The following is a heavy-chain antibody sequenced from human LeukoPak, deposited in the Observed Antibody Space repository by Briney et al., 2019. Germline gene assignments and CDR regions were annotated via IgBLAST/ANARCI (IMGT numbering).Heavy chain of an antibody. V-gene: IGHV4-30-4*07. J-gene: IGHJ3*02. D-gene: IGHD2-15*01. Sequence: SETLSLTCAVSGGSISSGGYSWSWIRQPPGKGLEWIGYIYYSGSTYYNPSLKSRVTISVDTSKNQFSLKLSSVTAADTAVYYCAREGYCSGGSCYGASGAFDIWGQGTMVTVSS. CDR1: GGSISSGGYS. CDR3: AREGYCSGGSCYGASGAFDI. CDR2: IYYSGST.